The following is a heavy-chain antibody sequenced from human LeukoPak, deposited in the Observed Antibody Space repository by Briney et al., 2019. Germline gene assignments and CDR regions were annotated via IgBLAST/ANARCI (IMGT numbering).Heavy chain of an antibody. CDR1: EFTFSSYS. CDR2: ISSSSSYI. V-gene: IGHV3-21*01. Sequence: GGSLRLSCAASEFTFSSYSMNWVRQAPGKGLEWVSSISSSSSYIYYADSVKGRFTISRDNAKNSLYLQMNSLRAEDTAVYYCAAQMVYANFMYFDLWGRGTLVTVSS. D-gene: IGHD2-8*01. J-gene: IGHJ2*01. CDR3: AAQMVYANFMYFDL.